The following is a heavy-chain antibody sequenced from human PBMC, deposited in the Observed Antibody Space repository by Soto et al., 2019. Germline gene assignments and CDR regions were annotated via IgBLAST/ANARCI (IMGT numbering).Heavy chain of an antibody. D-gene: IGHD2-15*01. Sequence: GSLRLSCAASGFAVSSYWRSWVRQSPGKGLVWVSHINNDGRTTNYANSVKGRFTISRDIAKNSLFLQLNSLRAEDTGIYYCSRGGSSGLAYWGQGTLVTVSS. CDR3: SRGGSSGLAY. V-gene: IGHV3-74*01. J-gene: IGHJ4*02. CDR1: GFAVSSYW. CDR2: INNDGRTT.